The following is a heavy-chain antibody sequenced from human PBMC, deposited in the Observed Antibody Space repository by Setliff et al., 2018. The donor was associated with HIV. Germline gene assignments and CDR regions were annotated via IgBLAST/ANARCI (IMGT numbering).Heavy chain of an antibody. J-gene: IGHJ1*01. CDR2: ISGYNGDT. CDR1: GYTFNSYG. Sequence: ASVKVSCKASGYTFNSYGISWVRQAPGQGLEWMGWISGYNGDTNYLQKFQGRVTMTTDTSTNTAYMEMRTLRSDDTAVYYCVRGVTRDISGYYRDEYFQHWGQGTPVTVSS. V-gene: IGHV1-18*01. CDR3: VRGVTRDISGYYRDEYFQH. D-gene: IGHD3-22*01.